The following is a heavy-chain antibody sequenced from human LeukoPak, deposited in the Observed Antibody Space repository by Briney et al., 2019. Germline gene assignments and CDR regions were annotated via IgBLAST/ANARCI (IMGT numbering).Heavy chain of an antibody. D-gene: IGHD3-22*01. CDR3: ARARDTSGYYCFDY. V-gene: IGHV1-46*01. CDR1: GYIFTSYS. J-gene: IGHJ4*02. Sequence: ASVKVSCKASGYIFTSYSMHWVRQAPGQGLEWMGMINSRGVSTSYAQKFQGRVTVTRDTSTSTVYMELSSLRSEDTAVYYCARARDTSGYYCFDYWGQGSLVTVSS. CDR2: INSRGVST.